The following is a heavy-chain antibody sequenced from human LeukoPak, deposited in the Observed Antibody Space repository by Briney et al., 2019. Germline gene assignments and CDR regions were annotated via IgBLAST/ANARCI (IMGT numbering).Heavy chain of an antibody. V-gene: IGHV3-64*01. D-gene: IGHD6-6*01. Sequence: TGGSLRLSCAASGFTFSSSGMHWVRQAPGKGLEFVSAISPSGGSTYYANSVKGRFIISRDNSKNTLYLQMGSLRAEDMAVYYCARGSWQLAEEVYWGQGTLVTVSS. CDR3: ARGSWQLAEEVY. CDR1: GFTFSSSG. CDR2: ISPSGGST. J-gene: IGHJ4*02.